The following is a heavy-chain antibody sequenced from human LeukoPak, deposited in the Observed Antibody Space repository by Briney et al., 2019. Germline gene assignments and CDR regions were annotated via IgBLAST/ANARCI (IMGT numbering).Heavy chain of an antibody. CDR1: GGSISSSSYY. Sequence: SSETLSLTCTVSGGSISSSSYYWGWIRQPPGKGLEWIGSIYYSGSTYYNPSLKSRVTISVDTSKNQFSLKLSSVTAADTAVYYCARGGGGSYPFDYWGQGTLVTVSS. D-gene: IGHD1-26*01. J-gene: IGHJ4*02. V-gene: IGHV4-39*07. CDR2: IYYSGST. CDR3: ARGGGGSYPFDY.